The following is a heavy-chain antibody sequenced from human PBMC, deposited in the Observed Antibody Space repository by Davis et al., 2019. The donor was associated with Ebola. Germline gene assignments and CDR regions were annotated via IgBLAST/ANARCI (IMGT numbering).Heavy chain of an antibody. V-gene: IGHV1-2*06. CDR3: ARDGHIIQLGI. D-gene: IGHD5-18*01. CDR2: INPNSGGT. J-gene: IGHJ3*02. Sequence: ASVKVSCKASGYTFTGYYMHWVRQAPGQGLEWMGRINPNSGGTNYAQKFQGRVTMTRNTSISTAYMELSSLRSEDTAVYYCARDGHIIQLGIWGQGTMVTVSS. CDR1: GYTFTGYY.